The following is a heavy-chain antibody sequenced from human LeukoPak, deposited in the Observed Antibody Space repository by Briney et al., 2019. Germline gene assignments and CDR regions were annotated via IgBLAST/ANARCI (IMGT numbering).Heavy chain of an antibody. V-gene: IGHV3-7*03. D-gene: IGHD6-19*01. CDR1: GLTFSIHW. CDR2: INQDGSDK. CDR3: AKEGQWPRDYMDV. J-gene: IGHJ6*03. Sequence: GGSLRLSCAASGLTFSIHWMNWVRQAPGKGLECVANINQDGSDKYYVDSVKGRFTISRDNSKNTLYLQMNSLRAEDTAVYYCAKEGQWPRDYMDVWGKGTTVTISS.